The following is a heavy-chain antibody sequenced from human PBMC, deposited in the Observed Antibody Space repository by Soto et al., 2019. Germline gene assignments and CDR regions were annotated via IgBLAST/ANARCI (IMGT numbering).Heavy chain of an antibody. Sequence: QVQLVQSGAEVKKPGSSVKVSCKASGGTFSSYAISWVRQAPGQGLEWMGGIIPIFGTANYAQKFQGRVTITADESTSTAYMEMSSLRSEDTAVYYCAREKYNWNYGNYYYGMDVWGQGTTVTVSS. V-gene: IGHV1-69*01. D-gene: IGHD1-7*01. CDR2: IIPIFGTA. CDR3: AREKYNWNYGNYYYGMDV. CDR1: GGTFSSYA. J-gene: IGHJ6*02.